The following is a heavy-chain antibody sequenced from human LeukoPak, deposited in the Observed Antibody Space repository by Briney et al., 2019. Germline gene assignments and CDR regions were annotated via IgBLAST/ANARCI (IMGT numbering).Heavy chain of an antibody. CDR1: GGSISSDDW. J-gene: IGHJ4*02. V-gene: IGHV4-4*02. Sequence: SGTLSLTCTVSGGSISSDDWWTWVRQSPGKGLEWIGEMYHNGRTNYNPSLMSRVTISVDTSKNQFSLKLSSVTAADTAVYYCASLPWIHLWNHYWGQGTLVTVSS. CDR3: ASLPWIHLWNHY. CDR2: MYHNGRT. D-gene: IGHD5-18*01.